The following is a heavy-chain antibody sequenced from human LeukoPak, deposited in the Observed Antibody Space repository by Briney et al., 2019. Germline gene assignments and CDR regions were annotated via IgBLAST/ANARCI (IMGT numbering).Heavy chain of an antibody. Sequence: ASVKVSCKASGYTFTSYGISWVRQAPGQGLEWMRWISAYNGNTNYAQKLQGRVTMTTDTSTSTAYMELRSLRSDDTAVYYCARVTYYYDSSDPAWFDPWGQGTLVTVSS. V-gene: IGHV1-18*01. CDR1: GYTFTSYG. D-gene: IGHD3-22*01. CDR2: ISAYNGNT. CDR3: ARVTYYYDSSDPAWFDP. J-gene: IGHJ5*02.